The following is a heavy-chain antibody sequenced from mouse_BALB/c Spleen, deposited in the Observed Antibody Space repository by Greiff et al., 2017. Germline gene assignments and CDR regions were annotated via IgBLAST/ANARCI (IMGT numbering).Heavy chain of an antibody. D-gene: IGHD1-1*01. Sequence: VQLKQSGPGLVKPSQSLSLTCSVTGYSITSGYYWNWIRQFPGNKLEWMGYISYDGSNNYNPSLKNRISITRDTSKNQFFLKLNSVTTEDTATYYCARVITTAWNFDYWGQGTTLTVSS. CDR3: ARVITTAWNFDY. CDR2: ISYDGSN. V-gene: IGHV3-6*02. CDR1: GYSITSGYY. J-gene: IGHJ2*01.